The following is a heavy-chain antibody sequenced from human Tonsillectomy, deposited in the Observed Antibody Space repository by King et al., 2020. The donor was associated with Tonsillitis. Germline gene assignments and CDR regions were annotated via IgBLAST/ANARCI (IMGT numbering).Heavy chain of an antibody. CDR2: ISSSSSYI. CDR3: ARDERGYSYGPDY. J-gene: IGHJ4*01. D-gene: IGHD5-18*01. Sequence: VQLVESGGGLVKPGGSLRLSCAASGFTFSSYSMNWVRQAPGKGLEWVSSISSSSSYIYYADSVKGRFTISRDNAKNSLYLQMNSLRAEDTAVYYCARDERGYSYGPDYWGHGTLVTVSS. V-gene: IGHV3-21*01. CDR1: GFTFSSYS.